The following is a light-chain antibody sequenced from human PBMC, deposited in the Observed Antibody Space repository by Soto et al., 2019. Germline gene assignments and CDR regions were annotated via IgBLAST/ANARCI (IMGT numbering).Light chain of an antibody. CDR1: QSVSSSY. CDR3: QHYGSSWT. V-gene: IGKV3-20*01. Sequence: EIVLTQSPGTLSLSPGERATLSCRASQSVSSSYLAWYQQKAGQDPRLLIYGESNRATGIPDRFSGSGSGTDFILTISRLEPEDFAVYYCQHYGSSWTVGQGTKVDIK. J-gene: IGKJ1*01. CDR2: GES.